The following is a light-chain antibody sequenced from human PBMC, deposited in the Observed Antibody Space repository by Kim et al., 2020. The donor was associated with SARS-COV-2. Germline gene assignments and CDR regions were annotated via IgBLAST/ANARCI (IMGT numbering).Light chain of an antibody. V-gene: IGLV6-57*03. CDR2: EDS. J-gene: IGLJ3*02. CDR3: QSYDTNNFWV. Sequence: NFMLTQPHSVSESPGKTVTIFCPRDSGSIGNNYVQWYQQRPGRAPTIVIYEDSQRPSGVPDRFSGSIDGSSNSASLTISGLKTEDEGDYYCQSYDTNNFWVFGAGTQLTVL. CDR1: SGSIGNNY.